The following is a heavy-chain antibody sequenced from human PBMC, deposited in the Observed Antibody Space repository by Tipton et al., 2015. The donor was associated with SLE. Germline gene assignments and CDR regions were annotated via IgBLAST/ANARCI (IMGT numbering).Heavy chain of an antibody. J-gene: IGHJ3*02. V-gene: IGHV4-34*01. Sequence: LRLSCAVYGGSFSGYYWGWIRQPPGKGLEWIGSIYYSGSTYYNPSLKSRVTISVDTSKNQFSLKLSSVAAADTAVYYCARMDYYDSSGVDIWGQGTMVTVSS. CDR2: IYYSGST. CDR1: GGSFSGYY. D-gene: IGHD3-22*01. CDR3: ARMDYYDSSGVDI.